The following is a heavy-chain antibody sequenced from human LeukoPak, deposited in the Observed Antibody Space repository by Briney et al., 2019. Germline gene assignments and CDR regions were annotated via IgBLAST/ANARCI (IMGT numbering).Heavy chain of an antibody. CDR1: GGSFSGYY. V-gene: IGHV4-34*01. Sequence: SETLSLTCAVYGGSFSGYYWSWIRQPPGKGLEWIGEIKHSGSTNYNPSLKSRVTISVDTSKNQFSLKLSSVTAADTALYYCARGPNSADDYWGQGTLVTVSS. CDR2: IKHSGST. J-gene: IGHJ4*02. D-gene: IGHD4-23*01. CDR3: ARGPNSADDY.